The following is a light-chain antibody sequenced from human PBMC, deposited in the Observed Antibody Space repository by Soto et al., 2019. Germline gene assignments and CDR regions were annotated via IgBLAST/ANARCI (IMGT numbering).Light chain of an antibody. Sequence: QSVLTQPASVSGSPGQSIAISCTGTSNAVGVYYYVSWYQQHPGKAPKLMIHEVSIRPSGVSYLFSGSKSGNTASLTISGLQADDEADYYCSSHTSYSTRVFGTGTKVTVL. J-gene: IGLJ1*01. CDR1: SNAVGVYYY. V-gene: IGLV2-14*01. CDR2: EVS. CDR3: SSHTSYSTRV.